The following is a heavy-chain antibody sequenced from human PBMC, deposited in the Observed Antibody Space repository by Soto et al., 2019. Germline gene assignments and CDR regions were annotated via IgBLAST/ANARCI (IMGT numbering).Heavy chain of an antibody. V-gene: IGHV3-48*01. J-gene: IGHJ4*02. CDR2: ITSSSSTI. Sequence: GGSLRLSCAASGFTFSSYSMNWVRQAPGKGLEWVSYITSSSSTIYYADSVKGRFTISRDNAKNSLYLKMNSLRAEYTVFYYCTGNLVYGYYFDYWGQGTLVTVSS. CDR1: GFTFSSYS. D-gene: IGHD1-20*01. CDR3: TGNLVYGYYFDY.